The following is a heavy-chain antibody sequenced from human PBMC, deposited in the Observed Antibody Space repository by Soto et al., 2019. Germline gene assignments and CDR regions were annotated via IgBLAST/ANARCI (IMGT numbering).Heavy chain of an antibody. CDR2: IYHSGSP. CDR1: GFSRSRNMYY. J-gene: IGHJ4*02. CDR3: TRQDDY. V-gene: IGHV4-39*01. Sequence: SDTLSLICPSSGFSRSRNMYYLAWLRPPPGKGLEWIGSIYHSGSPYYNPSLRSRVTISVDTSKNQFSLKLRSVTAADTAVYFCTRQDDYWGQGNLVTFS.